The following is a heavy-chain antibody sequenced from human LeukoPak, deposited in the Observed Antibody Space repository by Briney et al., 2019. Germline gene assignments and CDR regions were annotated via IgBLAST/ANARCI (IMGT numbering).Heavy chain of an antibody. CDR3: AREGGDYDILTGYSYYFDY. Sequence: PGGSLRLSCAASGFTFSSYGMNWVRQAPGKGLEWVSSISSSSSYIYYADSVKGRFTISRDNAKNSLYLQMNSLRAEDTAVYYCAREGGDYDILTGYSYYFDYWGQGTLVTVSS. CDR2: ISSSSSYI. D-gene: IGHD3-9*01. J-gene: IGHJ4*02. V-gene: IGHV3-21*01. CDR1: GFTFSSYG.